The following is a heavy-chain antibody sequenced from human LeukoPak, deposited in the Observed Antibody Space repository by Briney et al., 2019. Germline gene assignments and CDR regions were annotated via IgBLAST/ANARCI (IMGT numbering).Heavy chain of an antibody. V-gene: IGHV3-30*02. D-gene: IGHD5-12*01. J-gene: IGHJ3*02. Sequence: GGSLRLSCAASGFTFSSYGMHWVRQAPGKGLEWVAFIRYDGSNKYYADSVKGRFTISRDNSKNTLYLQMNSLRAEDTAVYHCAKVLASGYDSRWAFDIWGQGTMVTVSS. CDR1: GFTFSSYG. CDR3: AKVLASGYDSRWAFDI. CDR2: IRYDGSNK.